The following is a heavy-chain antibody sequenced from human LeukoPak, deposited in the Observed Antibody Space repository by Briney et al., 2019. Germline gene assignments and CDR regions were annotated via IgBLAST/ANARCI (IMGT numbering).Heavy chain of an antibody. CDR3: ARDRITMVRGVTLSSY. V-gene: IGHV1-3*01. CDR1: GYTFTSYA. D-gene: IGHD3-10*01. CDR2: INAGNGNT. J-gene: IGHJ4*02. Sequence: ASVKVSCKASGYTFTSYAMHWVRQAPGQRLEWMGWINAGNGNTKYSQKFQGRVTITRDTSASTAYMELSSLRSEDTAVYYCARDRITMVRGVTLSSYRGQGTLVTVSS.